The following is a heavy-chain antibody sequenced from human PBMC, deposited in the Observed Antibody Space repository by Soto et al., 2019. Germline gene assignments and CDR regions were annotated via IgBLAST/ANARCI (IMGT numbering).Heavy chain of an antibody. J-gene: IGHJ5*02. CDR1: GGSINSYC. CDR3: ARESNWNWFSP. V-gene: IGHV4-59*12. D-gene: IGHD1-1*01. Sequence: SETLSLTCTVSGGSINSYCWSWIRQPPGKGLEWIAYIFDSGNANYNPSLKSRITISVDTSKNQFSLKLSSVTAADTAVYYCARESNWNWFSPWGQGTLVTVSS. CDR2: IFDSGNA.